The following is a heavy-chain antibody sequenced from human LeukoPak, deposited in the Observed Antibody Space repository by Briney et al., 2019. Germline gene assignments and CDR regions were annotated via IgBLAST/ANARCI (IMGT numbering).Heavy chain of an antibody. Sequence: GGSLRLSCAASGFTFSSYAMSWVRQAPGKGLEWVSAISGSGGSTYYADSVKGRFTISRDNSKNTLYLQMNSLRAEDTAVYYCAKALPNYYGSGSLHPIDYWGQGTLVTVSS. CDR3: AKALPNYYGSGSLHPIDY. CDR2: ISGSGGST. J-gene: IGHJ4*02. D-gene: IGHD3-10*01. CDR1: GFTFSSYA. V-gene: IGHV3-23*01.